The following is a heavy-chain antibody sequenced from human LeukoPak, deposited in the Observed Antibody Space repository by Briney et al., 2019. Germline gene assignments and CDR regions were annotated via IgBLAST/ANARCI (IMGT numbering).Heavy chain of an antibody. Sequence: GGSLRLSCSTSGFTFSRSSMRWVRQAPGKGLEWVASIYFSGNFISYADSVKGRFTISRDNANNSVYLQMSSLTVDDTAVYYCAREFSIIGNFDYWGQGTLVTVSS. CDR2: IYFSGNFI. V-gene: IGHV3-21*01. J-gene: IGHJ4*02. D-gene: IGHD3-3*02. CDR3: AREFSIIGNFDY. CDR1: GFTFSRSS.